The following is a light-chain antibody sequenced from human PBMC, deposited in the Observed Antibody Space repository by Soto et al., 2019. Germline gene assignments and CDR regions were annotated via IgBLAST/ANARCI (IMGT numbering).Light chain of an antibody. CDR1: QSVSRN. V-gene: IGKV3-15*01. CDR2: GAS. J-gene: IGKJ1*01. Sequence: ETVMTQSPATLSVSPGERATLSCRASQSVSRNLAWYQQKSGQAPRRLISGASTRATGIPVRFSGSGSGTEFTLTICSLQSEAPAVYYCQKYTYRPGTLGQGTKVEIK. CDR3: QKYTYRPGT.